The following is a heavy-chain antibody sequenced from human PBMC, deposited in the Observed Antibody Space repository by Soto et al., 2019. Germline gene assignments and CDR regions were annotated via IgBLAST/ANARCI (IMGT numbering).Heavy chain of an antibody. D-gene: IGHD3-22*01. V-gene: IGHV1-69*13. J-gene: IGHJ4*02. CDR3: ARGPPSYDSSGYYEKNFDY. Sequence: SVKVSCKASGGTFSSYAISWVRQAPGQGLEWMGGIIPIFGTANYAQKFQGRVTITADESTSTAYMELGSLRSEDTAVYYCARGPPSYDSSGYYEKNFDYWGQGTLVTVSS. CDR1: GGTFSSYA. CDR2: IIPIFGTA.